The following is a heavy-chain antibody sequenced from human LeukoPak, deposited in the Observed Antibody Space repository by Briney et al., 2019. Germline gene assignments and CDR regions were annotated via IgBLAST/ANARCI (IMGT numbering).Heavy chain of an antibody. D-gene: IGHD2-2*01. Sequence: SGPTLVKPTQTLTLTCTFSGFSLSTSGVGVGWIRQPPGKALEWLALIYWDDDKRYSPSLKSRLTITKDTSKNQVVLTMTNMDPVDTATYNCAHFGDCSSTSCYAYFQHWGQGTLVTVSS. CDR2: IYWDDDK. V-gene: IGHV2-5*02. J-gene: IGHJ1*01. CDR1: GFSLSTSGVG. CDR3: AHFGDCSSTSCYAYFQH.